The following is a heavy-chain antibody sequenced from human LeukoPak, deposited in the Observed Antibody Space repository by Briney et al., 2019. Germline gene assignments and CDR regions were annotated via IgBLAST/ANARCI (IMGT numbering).Heavy chain of an antibody. CDR1: GGSFSGYY. J-gene: IGHJ4*02. CDR2: IYYSGST. Sequence: SETLSLTCAVYGGSFSGYYWSWIRQPPGKGLEWIGYIYYSGSTNYNPSLKSRVTISVDTSKNQFSLKLSSVTAADTAVYYCAREPRIAHTDYFDYWGQGTLVTVSS. D-gene: IGHD2-21*01. V-gene: IGHV4-59*01. CDR3: AREPRIAHTDYFDY.